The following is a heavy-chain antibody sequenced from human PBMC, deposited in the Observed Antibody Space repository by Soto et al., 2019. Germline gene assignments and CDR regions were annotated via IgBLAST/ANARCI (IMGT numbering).Heavy chain of an antibody. Sequence: QVQLQQWGAGLLKPSETLSLTCAVYGGSFSGYCWTWIRQAPGKGLEWIGEINHSGGTNHNSSLKSRVTISADTSKNQFSLILNSVTAADTAVYYCARDRQYYHFWSGYQNEGPYGMDVWGQGTTVTVSS. CDR2: INHSGGT. CDR3: ARDRQYYHFWSGYQNEGPYGMDV. D-gene: IGHD3-3*02. V-gene: IGHV4-34*02. J-gene: IGHJ6*02. CDR1: GGSFSGYC.